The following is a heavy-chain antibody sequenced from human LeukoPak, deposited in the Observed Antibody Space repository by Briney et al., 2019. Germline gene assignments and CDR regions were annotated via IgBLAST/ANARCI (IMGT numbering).Heavy chain of an antibody. D-gene: IGHD1-26*01. CDR3: ARHLGATGVGFDY. CDR2: INPSGGST. V-gene: IGHV1-46*01. Sequence: ASVKVSCKASGYTFTGYYMHWVRQAPGQGLEWMGIINPSGGSTSYAQKFQGRVTMTRDMSTSTVYMELSSLRSEDTAVYYCARHLGATGVGFDYWGQGTLVTVSS. J-gene: IGHJ4*02. CDR1: GYTFTGYY.